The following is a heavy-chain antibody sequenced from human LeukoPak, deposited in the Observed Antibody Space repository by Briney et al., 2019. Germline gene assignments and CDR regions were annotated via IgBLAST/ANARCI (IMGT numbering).Heavy chain of an antibody. CDR1: GYTFTGYY. D-gene: IGHD6-6*01. J-gene: IGHJ2*01. CDR3: AREYSSSPWYFDV. Sequence: AAVKVSCKASGYTFTGYYMHWVRQAPGQGLDWMGRINPNRGGTNYAQKFQGRVTITRNTSISTAYMELSRLRSDDTAVYYCAREYSSSPWYFDVWGRGTLVTVSS. V-gene: IGHV1-2*06. CDR2: INPNRGGT.